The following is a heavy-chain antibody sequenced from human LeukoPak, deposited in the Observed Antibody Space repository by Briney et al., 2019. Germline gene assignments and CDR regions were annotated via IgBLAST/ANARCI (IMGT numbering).Heavy chain of an antibody. V-gene: IGHV3-30*02. J-gene: IGHJ4*02. Sequence: QPGGSLRLSCAASGFTFSSYGMHWVRQAPGKGLEWVSFIRYDGSDKYYADSVRGRFTISRDNSKNTLYLQMNSLRAEDTAVYYCARGPRHIWYFDYWGQGTLVTVSS. CDR2: IRYDGSDK. CDR3: ARGPRHIWYFDY. D-gene: IGHD2-21*01. CDR1: GFTFSSYG.